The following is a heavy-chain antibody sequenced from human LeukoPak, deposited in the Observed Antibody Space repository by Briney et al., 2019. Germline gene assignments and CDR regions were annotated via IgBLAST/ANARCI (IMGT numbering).Heavy chain of an antibody. CDR2: MYYGGTH. D-gene: IGHD3-3*01. CDR3: ARDRGWSGGYYYYYMDV. Sequence: SPTLSPTCPVYGGSITSPYWGWIRQPAGRGMEWLGYMYYGGTHNYNPSLKTRVTISVATSKNQFSLKLTSVTAAATALNSGARDRGWSGGYYYYYMDVWGKGTTVTVSS. J-gene: IGHJ6*03. CDR1: GGSITSPY. V-gene: IGHV4-59*11.